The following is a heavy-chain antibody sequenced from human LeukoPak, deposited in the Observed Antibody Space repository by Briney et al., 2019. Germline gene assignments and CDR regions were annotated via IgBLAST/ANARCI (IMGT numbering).Heavy chain of an antibody. CDR1: GGSISSYY. Sequence: SETLSLTCTVSGGSISSYYWSWIRQPPGKGLEWIGYIYYSGSTYYNPSLKSRVTISVDKSKNQFSLKLSSVTAADTAVYYCARDDGDYDYYYGMDVWGQGTTVTVSS. CDR2: IYYSGST. J-gene: IGHJ6*02. D-gene: IGHD4-17*01. V-gene: IGHV4-59*12. CDR3: ARDDGDYDYYYGMDV.